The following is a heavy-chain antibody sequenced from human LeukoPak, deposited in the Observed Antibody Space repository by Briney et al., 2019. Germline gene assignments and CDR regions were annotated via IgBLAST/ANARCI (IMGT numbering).Heavy chain of an antibody. V-gene: IGHV3-48*03. CDR2: ITNNGTTI. D-gene: IGHD6-19*01. J-gene: IGHJ6*02. CDR1: GFTFSSYA. CDR3: ARDQWLAYYYHGMDV. Sequence: PGGSLRLSCAASGFTFSSYAMNWVRQAPGKGLEWVSYITNNGTTIYYADSVKGRFTISRDNAENSLYLQMNSLRAEDMAIYYCARDQWLAYYYHGMDVWGQGTTVTVSS.